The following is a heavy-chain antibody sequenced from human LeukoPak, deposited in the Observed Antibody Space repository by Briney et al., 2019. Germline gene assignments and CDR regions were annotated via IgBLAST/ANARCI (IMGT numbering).Heavy chain of an antibody. D-gene: IGHD2-15*01. CDR2: IYGSGGST. Sequence: GGSLRLSCAASGFTFSSYAMSWVRQAPGKGLEWVSPIYGSGGSTYYADSMKGRFTISRDNSKNTLNLQMNNLRAEDTAVYYCAKFVIYNNKWRELDYWGQGTLVTVSS. J-gene: IGHJ4*02. V-gene: IGHV3-23*01. CDR3: AKFVIYNNKWRELDY. CDR1: GFTFSSYA.